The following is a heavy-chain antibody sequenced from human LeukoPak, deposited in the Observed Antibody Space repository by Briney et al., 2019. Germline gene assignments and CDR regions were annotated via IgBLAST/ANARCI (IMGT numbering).Heavy chain of an antibody. CDR1: GGTFSSYA. V-gene: IGHV1-18*01. D-gene: IGHD1-1*01. J-gene: IGHJ3*02. CDR2: ISTYNGNT. Sequence: GASVKVSCKASGGTFSSYAISWVRQAPGQGLEWMGWISTYNGNTNYTQKVQDRVTMTTDTSTSTAYMALRSLRSDDTAVYYCARDPGNNWKGCDMWGQGTMVTVSS. CDR3: ARDPGNNWKGCDM.